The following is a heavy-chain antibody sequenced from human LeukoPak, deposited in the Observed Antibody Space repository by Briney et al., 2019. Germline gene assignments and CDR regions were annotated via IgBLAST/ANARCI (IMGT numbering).Heavy chain of an antibody. Sequence: PGGSLRLSCAASGFTFSSYAMSWVRQAPGKGLEWVSAISGSGGSTYYADSVKGRFTISRDNSKNTLYLQMNSLRAEDTAVYYCAKVVAAYYYYYGMDVWGQGTTVTVSS. J-gene: IGHJ6*02. V-gene: IGHV3-23*01. CDR3: AKVVAAYYYYYGMDV. CDR1: GFTFSSYA. CDR2: ISGSGGST. D-gene: IGHD5-12*01.